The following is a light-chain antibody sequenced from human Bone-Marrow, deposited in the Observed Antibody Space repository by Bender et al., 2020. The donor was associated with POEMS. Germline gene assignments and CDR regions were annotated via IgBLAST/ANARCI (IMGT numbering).Light chain of an antibody. J-gene: IGLJ3*02. V-gene: IGLV3-9*01. Sequence: SYELTQPLSVSLALGQTASITCGGDNIGLKNVHWYQQKPGQAPILVIYRDNNRPSEIPERFSASNSGNTATLTISGAQPGDEADYYCQVWDTSTAWVFGGGTKLTVL. CDR1: NIGLKN. CDR2: RDN. CDR3: QVWDTSTAWV.